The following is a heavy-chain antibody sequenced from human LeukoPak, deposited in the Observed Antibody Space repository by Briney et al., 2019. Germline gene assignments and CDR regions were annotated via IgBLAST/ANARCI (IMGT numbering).Heavy chain of an antibody. V-gene: IGHV1-46*01. CDR2: INPRGGST. D-gene: IGHD2-2*01. J-gene: IGHJ4*02. Sequence: ASVKVSCKASLYTPTSYYTHWVPHALGQGLEWMGIINPRGGSTSYAQNVHGRVTMTRDTAKSKVYMELRRLRSEDTGVYYCARAYKGYCSSSSCYDFDYWGQGTLVIVS. CDR1: LYTPTSYY. CDR3: ARAYKGYCSSSSCYDFDY.